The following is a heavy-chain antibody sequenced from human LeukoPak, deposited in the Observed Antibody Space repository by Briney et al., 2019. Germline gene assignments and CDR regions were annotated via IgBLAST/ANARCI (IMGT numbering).Heavy chain of an antibody. D-gene: IGHD5-18*01. CDR3: ARDSGYSSDY. CDR2: ISTYNGDT. J-gene: IGHJ4*02. Sequence: GASVKVSCRTSGYTFSSYSMHWVRQAPGQGLEWMGRISTYNGDTNYAQKLQGRVTMNTDTSTSTASMELRSLRSDDTAVYYCARDSGYSSDYWGQGTLVTVSS. CDR1: GYTFSSYS. V-gene: IGHV1-18*01.